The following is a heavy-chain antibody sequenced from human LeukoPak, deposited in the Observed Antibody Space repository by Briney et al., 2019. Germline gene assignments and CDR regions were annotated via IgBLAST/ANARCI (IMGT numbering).Heavy chain of an antibody. CDR3: VTGFTTMAVDYFDH. V-gene: IGHV1-24*01. J-gene: IGHJ4*02. Sequence: ASVKVSCKVSGKTLSDLSIHWLRQPPGKGLEWLGGSDPEDGERIYAQMFQGRVTMTEDTSIDTAYMELSSLRSEDTAVYYCVTGFTTMAVDYFDHWGQGTLVTVSP. CDR2: SDPEDGER. D-gene: IGHD5-18*01. CDR1: GKTLSDLS.